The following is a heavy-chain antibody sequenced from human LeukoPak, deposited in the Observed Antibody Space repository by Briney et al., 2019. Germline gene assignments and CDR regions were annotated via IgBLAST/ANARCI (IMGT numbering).Heavy chain of an antibody. CDR3: ARGACSGGDCYPDY. J-gene: IGHJ4*02. CDR1: GFTFSSYA. D-gene: IGHD2-21*02. Sequence: GGSLRLSCAAAGFTFSSYAMSWVRQAPGKGLEWVSAISGSGGSTYYADSVKGRFTISRDNSKNTLYLQMNSLRAEDTAVYYCARGACSGGDCYPDYWGQGTLVTVSS. CDR2: ISGSGGST. V-gene: IGHV3-23*01.